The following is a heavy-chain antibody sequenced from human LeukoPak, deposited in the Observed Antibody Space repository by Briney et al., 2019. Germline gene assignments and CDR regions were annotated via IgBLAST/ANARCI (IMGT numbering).Heavy chain of an antibody. V-gene: IGHV4-59*01. D-gene: IGHD4-17*01. CDR1: GGSISSYY. CDR2: IYYSGST. J-gene: IGHJ6*03. CDR3: ARVLVTTYYYYYMDV. Sequence: PSETLSLTCTVSGGSISSYYWSWLRQPPGKGLEWIGYIYYSGSTNYNPSLKSRVTISVDTSKNQFSLKLSSVTAADTAVYYCARVLVTTYYYYYMDVWGKGTTVTVSS.